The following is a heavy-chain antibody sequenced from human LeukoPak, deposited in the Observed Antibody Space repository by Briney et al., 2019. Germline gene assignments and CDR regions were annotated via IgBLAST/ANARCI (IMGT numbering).Heavy chain of an antibody. V-gene: IGHV4-59*01. D-gene: IGHD1-26*01. CDR2: IYYSGST. CDR3: ARDLLPYSGSYYDY. J-gene: IGHJ4*02. CDR1: GGSISSYY. Sequence: SATLSLTCTVSGGSISSYYWSWIRQPPGKGLEWIGYIYYSGSTNYNPSLKSRVTISVDTSKNQFSLKLSSVTAADTAVYYCARDLLPYSGSYYDYWGQGTLVTVSS.